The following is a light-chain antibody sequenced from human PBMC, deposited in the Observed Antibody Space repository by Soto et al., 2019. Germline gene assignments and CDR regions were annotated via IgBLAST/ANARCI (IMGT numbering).Light chain of an antibody. Sequence: QSVLTQPASVSGSPGQSVTISCTGTSSDVGAYNYVSWYQQHPGKAPKLMIYEVSNRPSGVSNRFSGSKSGNTASLTISGLRAEDEADYYCSSYRSSSTLGVFGGGTKLTVL. J-gene: IGLJ2*01. CDR1: SSDVGAYNY. CDR2: EVS. CDR3: SSYRSSSTLGV. V-gene: IGLV2-14*01.